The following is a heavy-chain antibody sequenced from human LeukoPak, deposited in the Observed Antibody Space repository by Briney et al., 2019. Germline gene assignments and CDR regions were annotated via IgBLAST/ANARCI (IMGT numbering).Heavy chain of an antibody. CDR1: GGTFSSYA. V-gene: IGHV1-69*04. Sequence: SVKVSCKASGGTFSSYAISWVRQAPGQGLEWMGRIIPILGIANYAQKFQGRVTMTRNTSISTAYMELSSLRSEDTAVYYCARAQYERYSSSWYRYYYYGMDVWGQGTTVTVSS. J-gene: IGHJ6*02. CDR2: IIPILGIA. CDR3: ARAQYERYSSSWYRYYYYGMDV. D-gene: IGHD6-13*01.